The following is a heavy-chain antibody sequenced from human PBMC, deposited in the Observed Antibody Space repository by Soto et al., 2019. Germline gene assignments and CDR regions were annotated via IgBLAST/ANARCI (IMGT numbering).Heavy chain of an antibody. J-gene: IGHJ6*02. CDR1: GGSISSGDYY. D-gene: IGHD2-21*01. CDR3: ARVRSGWGGGATYGMDV. Sequence: QVQLQESGPGLVKPSQTLSLTCTVSGGSISSGDYYWSWIRQPPGKGLEWIGYIYYSGSPYYNPCLKSRVTTSADTARNQYSLMRSSVTAAATAVYYCARVRSGWGGGATYGMDVWGQGTTVTVSS. CDR2: IYYSGSP. V-gene: IGHV4-30-4*01.